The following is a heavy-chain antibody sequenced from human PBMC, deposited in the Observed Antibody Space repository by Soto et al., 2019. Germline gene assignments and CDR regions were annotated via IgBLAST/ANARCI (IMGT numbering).Heavy chain of an antibody. J-gene: IGHJ4*02. D-gene: IGHD3-10*01. Sequence: ASVKVSCKASGYTFTSYDMHWVRQAPGQRLEWMGWINAGNGNTKYAQKFQGRVTITRDTSASTAYMELISLRSEDTAVYYCARERVITMVRGGTDPPIDYWGQGTLVTVSS. CDR3: ARERVITMVRGGTDPPIDY. CDR2: INAGNGNT. V-gene: IGHV1-3*01. CDR1: GYTFTSYD.